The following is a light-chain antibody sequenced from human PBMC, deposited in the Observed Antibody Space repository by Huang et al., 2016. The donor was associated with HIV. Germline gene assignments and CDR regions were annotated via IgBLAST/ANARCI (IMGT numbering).Light chain of an antibody. CDR1: QSGTDSY. CDR2: GAS. CDR3: QQYGNSPYT. Sequence: EIVLTQSPGTLSLSPGERATLSCGANQSGTDSYLAWYQQKSGQAPRLLMYGASNRATGIPDRFSGSGSGTDFTLTISRLEPEDFAVYYCQQYGNSPYTFGQGTKVEIK. J-gene: IGKJ2*01. V-gene: IGKV3-20*01.